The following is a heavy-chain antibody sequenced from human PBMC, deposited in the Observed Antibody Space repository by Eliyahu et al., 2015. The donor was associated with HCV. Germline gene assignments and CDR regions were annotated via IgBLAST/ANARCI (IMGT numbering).Heavy chain of an antibody. J-gene: IGHJ4*02. D-gene: IGHD4-23*01. V-gene: IGHV1-2*04. Sequence: QVQLVQSGAEVKKFGASVKVXCEASGYTFTGYYXHXVRQAPGQGLEWVGWLNXNSGHTNYAQKFQGWVXMTRDTSISTAYMELSSLKSDDTAVYYCARDRGYTNGPPGWYLLDYWGQGTLVTVSS. CDR3: ARDRGYTNGPPGWYLLDY. CDR1: GYTFTGYY. CDR2: LNXNSGHT.